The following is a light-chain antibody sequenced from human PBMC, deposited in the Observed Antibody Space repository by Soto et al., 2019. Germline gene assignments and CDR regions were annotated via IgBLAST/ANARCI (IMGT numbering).Light chain of an antibody. CDR1: QSVSSK. CDR2: GAS. Sequence: EIVMAQSPATLSVSPGERATLSCRASQSVSSKLVWYQQKPGQAPRLLIYGASNRATGIPARFSGSGSGTDFTLTISSLQPEDFAVYYCHQYDNWWTFGQGTKVDI. V-gene: IGKV3D-15*01. J-gene: IGKJ1*01. CDR3: HQYDNWWT.